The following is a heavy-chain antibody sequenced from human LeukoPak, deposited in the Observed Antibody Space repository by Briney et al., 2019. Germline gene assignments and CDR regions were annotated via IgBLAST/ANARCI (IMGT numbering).Heavy chain of an antibody. CDR3: TTDHPGGH. D-gene: IGHD3-16*01. CDR1: GFTFSNAW. Sequence: GGCLRLSCAASGFTFSNAWMSWVRQAPGKGLEWVGRIKSKTDDGTTDYAAPVKGRFTISRDDSKNTLYLQMNSLKTEDTAVYYCTTDHPGGHWGQGTLVTVSS. V-gene: IGHV3-15*01. J-gene: IGHJ1*01. CDR2: IKSKTDDGTT.